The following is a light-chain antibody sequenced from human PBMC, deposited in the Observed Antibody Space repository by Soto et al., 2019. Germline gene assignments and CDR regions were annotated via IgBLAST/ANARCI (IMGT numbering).Light chain of an antibody. V-gene: IGLV2-14*01. J-gene: IGLJ1*01. CDR2: DVS. CDR1: SSDVGSYIY. CDR3: SSYTTSSTRV. Sequence: QSVLTQPASVSGSPGQSITISCTGTSSDVGSYIYVSWYQHHPGKAPKLMIYDVSNRPSGVSNRFSGSKSGNTASLTISGLQAEDEAEYYCSSYTTSSTRVFGTGTKVTVL.